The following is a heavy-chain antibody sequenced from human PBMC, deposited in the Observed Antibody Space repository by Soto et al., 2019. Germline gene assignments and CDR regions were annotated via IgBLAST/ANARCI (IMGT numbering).Heavy chain of an antibody. CDR3: ARDPYYYGSGSYYSWGYYYYGMDV. D-gene: IGHD3-10*01. CDR2: ISYDGSNK. CDR1: GFTFSSYG. J-gene: IGHJ6*02. Sequence: VQLVESGGGVVQPGRSLRLSCAASGFTFSSYGMHWVRQAPGKGLEWVAVISYDGSNKYYADSVKGRFTISRDNSKNTLYLQMNSLRAEDTAVYYCARDPYYYGSGSYYSWGYYYYGMDVWGQGTTVTVSS. V-gene: IGHV3-30*03.